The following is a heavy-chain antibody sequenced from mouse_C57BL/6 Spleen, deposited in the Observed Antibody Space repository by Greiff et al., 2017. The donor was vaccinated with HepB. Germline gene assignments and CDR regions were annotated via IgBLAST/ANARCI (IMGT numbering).Heavy chain of an antibody. V-gene: IGHV1-76*01. CDR1: GYTFTDYY. J-gene: IGHJ4*01. D-gene: IGHD5-1-1*01. CDR3: AKYYYYAMDY. Sequence: VKLQESGAELVRPGASVKLSCKASGYTFTDYYINWVKQRPGQGLEWIARIYPGSGNTYYNEKFKGKATLTAEKSSSTAYMQLSSLTSEDSAVYFCAKYYYYAMDYWGQGTSVTVSS. CDR2: IYPGSGNT.